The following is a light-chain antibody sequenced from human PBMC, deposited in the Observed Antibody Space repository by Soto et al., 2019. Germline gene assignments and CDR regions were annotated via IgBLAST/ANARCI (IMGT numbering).Light chain of an antibody. CDR1: QSVQTW. Sequence: TPAPSSLSTSLGDRVTINCRASQSVQTWLAWFQQKPGKAPKLLIYKATTLETGVPSGFSGSGSETEFTLTISSLQPDDLGTYYCQQYNNYFTFGQGTKVDIK. CDR2: KAT. CDR3: QQYNNYFT. J-gene: IGKJ1*01. V-gene: IGKV1-5*03.